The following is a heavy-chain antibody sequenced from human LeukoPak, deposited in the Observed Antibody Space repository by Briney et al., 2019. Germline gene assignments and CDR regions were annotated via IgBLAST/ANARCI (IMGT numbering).Heavy chain of an antibody. J-gene: IGHJ4*02. Sequence: SETLSLTRTVSGGSISSYYWSWIRQPPGKGLEWIGYIHTTGSTNYNPSLKSRVTISVDTSKNQFSLKLSSVTAADTAVYYCATLRSGYYPDYWGQGTLVTVSS. CDR2: IHTTGST. D-gene: IGHD3-3*01. CDR1: GGSISSYY. CDR3: ATLRSGYYPDY. V-gene: IGHV4-4*09.